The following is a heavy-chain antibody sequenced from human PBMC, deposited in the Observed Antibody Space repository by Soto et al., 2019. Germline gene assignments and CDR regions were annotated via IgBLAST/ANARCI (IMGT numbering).Heavy chain of an antibody. CDR1: GGTFSSYT. Sequence: GASVKVSCKASGGTFSSYTISRVRQAPGQGLEWMGRIIPILGIANYAQKFQGRVTITADKSTSTAYMELSSLRSEDTAVYYCASSRSPQAYYYYTDVWGKGTTVTVSS. CDR2: IIPILGIA. CDR3: ASSRSPQAYYYYTDV. V-gene: IGHV1-69*02. J-gene: IGHJ6*03.